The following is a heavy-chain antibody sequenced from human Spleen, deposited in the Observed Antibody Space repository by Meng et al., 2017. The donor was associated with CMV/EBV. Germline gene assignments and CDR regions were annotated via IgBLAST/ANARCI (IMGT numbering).Heavy chain of an antibody. CDR2: VSSDGNKK. V-gene: IGHV3-30*04. CDR1: GLTFSPYA. J-gene: IGHJ5*02. CDR3: ARERLIRGIMNWFDT. Sequence: GGSLRLSCAASGLTFSPYAMHWVRQAPGKGLEWVAVVSSDGNKKYYADSVKGRFTVSRDNSKDTVYLEMNSLRAEDTAVYYCARERLIRGIMNWFDTWGQGTLVTVFS. D-gene: IGHD3-10*01.